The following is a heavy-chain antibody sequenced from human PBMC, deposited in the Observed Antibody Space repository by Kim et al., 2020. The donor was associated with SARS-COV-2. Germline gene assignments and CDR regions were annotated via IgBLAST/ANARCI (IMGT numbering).Heavy chain of an antibody. CDR3: ARVIRTGVAYFDY. J-gene: IGHJ4*02. D-gene: IGHD3-3*01. CDR1: GYPVTTYY. CDR2: INPSDGST. Sequence: ASVKVSCRASGYPVTTYYMHWVRQAPGQGLEWMGIINPSDGSTNYAQRFQGRVTMTTDTSTNTVYMELSSLRSEDTAVYYCARVIRTGVAYFDYWGQGALVTVSS. V-gene: IGHV1-46*01.